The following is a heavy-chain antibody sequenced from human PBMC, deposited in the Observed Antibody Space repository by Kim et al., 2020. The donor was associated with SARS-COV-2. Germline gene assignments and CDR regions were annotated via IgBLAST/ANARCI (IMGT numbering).Heavy chain of an antibody. CDR2: ISYDGSNK. CDR1: GFTFSSYG. J-gene: IGHJ6*02. D-gene: IGHD6-13*01. V-gene: IGHV3-30*18. Sequence: GGSLRLSCAASGFTFSSYGMHWVRQAPGKGLEWVAVISYDGSNKYYADSVKGRFTISRDNSKNTLYLQMNSLRAEDTAVYFCAKVGGDSRAGGYYGMDVWGQGTTVTVSS. CDR3: AKVGGDSRAGGYYGMDV.